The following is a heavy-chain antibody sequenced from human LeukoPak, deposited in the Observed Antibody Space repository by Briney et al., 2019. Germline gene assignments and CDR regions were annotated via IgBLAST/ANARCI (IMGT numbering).Heavy chain of an antibody. V-gene: IGHV4-30-2*01. D-gene: IGHD2-21*01. Sequence: SETLSLTCAVSGGSISSGGYSWSWIRQPPGKGLEWIGYIYHSGSTYYNPSLKSRVTISVDRSKNQFSLKLSSVTAADTAVYYCAGGGGDYYYYGMDVWGQGTTVTVSS. CDR3: AGGGGDYYYYGMDV. CDR2: IYHSGST. J-gene: IGHJ6*02. CDR1: GGSISSGGYS.